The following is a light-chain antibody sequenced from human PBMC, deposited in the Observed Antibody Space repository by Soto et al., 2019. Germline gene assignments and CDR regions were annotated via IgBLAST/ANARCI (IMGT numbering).Light chain of an antibody. Sequence: DNQVTQSPSSLSASVGDRVTITCRASQGISNALAWYQQRPGKVPRLLIYAASTLQSGVPSRFSGSGSGTDFTLTISSLQPEDVAAYYCQKYDNVPTFGQGTKVEIK. CDR2: AAS. CDR3: QKYDNVPT. J-gene: IGKJ1*01. CDR1: QGISNA. V-gene: IGKV1-27*01.